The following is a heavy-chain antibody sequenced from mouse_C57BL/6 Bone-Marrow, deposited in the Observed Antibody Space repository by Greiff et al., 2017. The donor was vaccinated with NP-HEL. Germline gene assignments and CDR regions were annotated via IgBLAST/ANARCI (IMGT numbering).Heavy chain of an antibody. J-gene: IGHJ3*01. D-gene: IGHD1-1*01. CDR1: GFTFSSYA. CDR2: ISSGGDYI. V-gene: IGHV5-9-1*02. CDR3: TRGPYYYGSSYEGFAY. Sequence: DVMLVESGEGLVKPGGSLKLSCAASGFTFSSYAMSWVRQTPEKRLEWVAYISSGGDYIYYADTVKGRFTISRDNARNTLYLQMSSLKSEDTAMYYCTRGPYYYGSSYEGFAYWGQGTLVTVSA.